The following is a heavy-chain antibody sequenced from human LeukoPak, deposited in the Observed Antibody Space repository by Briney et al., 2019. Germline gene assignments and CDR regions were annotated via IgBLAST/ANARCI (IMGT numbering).Heavy chain of an antibody. D-gene: IGHD6-19*01. V-gene: IGHV4-39*01. Sequence: PSETLSLTCTVSGVSISSSSYYWGWIRQPPGKGLEWLGSIYYSGSTYYNPSLKSRVTISVDTSKNQFSLKLSSVTAADTAVYYCARLTAGTAYFDYWGQGTLVTVSS. CDR3: ARLTAGTAYFDY. J-gene: IGHJ4*02. CDR2: IYYSGST. CDR1: GVSISSSSYY.